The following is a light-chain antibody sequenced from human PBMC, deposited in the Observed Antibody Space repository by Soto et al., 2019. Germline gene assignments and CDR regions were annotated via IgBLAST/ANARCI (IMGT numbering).Light chain of an antibody. V-gene: IGKV1-5*01. J-gene: IGKJ1*01. CDR1: QSISSW. Sequence: DIQTTQSPSTLSASVGDRVTITCRASQSISSWLAWYQQKPGKAPKLLIYDAPSLESGVPSRFSGSGSGTEFTLTISSLQPDDFATYYCQQYNSYAWTFGQGTKVDIK. CDR2: DAP. CDR3: QQYNSYAWT.